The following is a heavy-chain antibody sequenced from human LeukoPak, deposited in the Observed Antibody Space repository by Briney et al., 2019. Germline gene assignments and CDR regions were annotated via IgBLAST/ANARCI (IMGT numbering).Heavy chain of an antibody. CDR2: ISSSSSYI. D-gene: IGHD6-13*01. J-gene: IGHJ4*02. CDR1: GFTLSSYT. Sequence: GGSLRLSCATSGFTLSSYTTNWVRQAPGKGLEWVSAISSSSSYIYYADSVKGRFTISRDNAKNSLYLQMNSLRAEDTSVYYCARVGSGYSSPIDYWGQGTLVTVSS. V-gene: IGHV3-21*01. CDR3: ARVGSGYSSPIDY.